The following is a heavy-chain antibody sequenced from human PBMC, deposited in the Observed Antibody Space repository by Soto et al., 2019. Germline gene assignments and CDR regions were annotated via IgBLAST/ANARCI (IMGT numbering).Heavy chain of an antibody. CDR3: ARDLAFGGVIRRPYGMDV. CDR1: GGSISSYY. V-gene: IGHV4-59*01. J-gene: IGHJ6*02. Sequence: SETLSLTCTVSGGSISSYYWSWIRQPPGKGLEWIGYIYYSGSTNYNPSLKSRVTISVDTSKNQFSLKLSSVTAADTAVYYCARDLAFGGVIRRPYGMDVWGQGTTVTVS. D-gene: IGHD3-16*02. CDR2: IYYSGST.